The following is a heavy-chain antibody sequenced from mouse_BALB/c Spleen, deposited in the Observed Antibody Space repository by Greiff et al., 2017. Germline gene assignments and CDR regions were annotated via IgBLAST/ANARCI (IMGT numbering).Heavy chain of an antibody. Sequence: VQLQQPGAELVKPGASVKLSCKASGYTFTSYWMHWVKQRPGQGLEWIGEINPSNGRTNYNEKFKSKATLTVDKSSSTAYMQLSSLTSEDSAVYYCARGTMITSFAYWGQGTLVTVAA. V-gene: IGHV1S81*02. CDR2: INPSNGRT. D-gene: IGHD2-4*01. J-gene: IGHJ3*01. CDR1: GYTFTSYW. CDR3: ARGTMITSFAY.